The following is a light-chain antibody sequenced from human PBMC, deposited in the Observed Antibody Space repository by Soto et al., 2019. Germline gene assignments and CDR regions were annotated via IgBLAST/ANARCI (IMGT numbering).Light chain of an antibody. CDR3: SSYTSSSTLLYV. J-gene: IGLJ1*01. CDR1: SSDVGGYNY. Sequence: QSVLTQPASVSGSPGQSITISCTGTSSDVGGYNYVSWYQQHPGKAPKLMIYDVSNRPSGVSNRFSGSKSGNTASLTFSGLQAEDEADYYCSSYTSSSTLLYVFGTGTKLTVL. V-gene: IGLV2-14*01. CDR2: DVS.